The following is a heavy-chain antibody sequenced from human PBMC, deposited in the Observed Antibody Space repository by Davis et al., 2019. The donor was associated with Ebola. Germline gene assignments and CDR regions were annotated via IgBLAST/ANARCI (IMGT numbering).Heavy chain of an antibody. Sequence: MPGGSLRLSCSVSGGSISSSNYFWGWIRQSPGKGLEYIGSIYYSGGSYYNPSLKNRVTISVDTSKNQFSLKLTSVSAADTAVYYCARRHLVPATVDYFDYWGQGTLVTVSS. CDR3: ARRHLVPATVDYFDY. CDR2: IYYSGGS. V-gene: IGHV4-39*01. J-gene: IGHJ4*02. D-gene: IGHD2-15*01. CDR1: GGSISSSNYF.